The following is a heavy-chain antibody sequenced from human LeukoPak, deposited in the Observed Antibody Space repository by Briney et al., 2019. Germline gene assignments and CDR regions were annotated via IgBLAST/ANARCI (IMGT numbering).Heavy chain of an antibody. V-gene: IGHV3-7*01. D-gene: IGHD6-19*01. CDR2: ITPDGSDR. J-gene: IGHJ4*02. CDR1: GFTFSSYA. CDR3: VPGGLAVSGIDY. Sequence: PGGSLRLSCAASGFTFSSYAMHWVRQAPGKGLEWVANITPDGSDRYYVDSLKGRVTISRDNTKSSLYLQLNSLRAEDTAVYYCVPGGLAVSGIDYWGQEALVTVSS.